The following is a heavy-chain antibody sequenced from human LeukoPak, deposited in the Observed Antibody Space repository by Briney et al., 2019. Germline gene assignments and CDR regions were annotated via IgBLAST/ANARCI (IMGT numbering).Heavy chain of an antibody. V-gene: IGHV3-30*18. D-gene: IGHD2-15*01. J-gene: IGHJ6*02. CDR2: VSYLGDDQ. Sequence: GGSLRLSCAASGFTFSSYGIHWVRQSPGKGLEWVAVVSYLGDDQFYAESVKGRFTISRDNSKKTVFLQMNSLRGEDTAVYYCAKDRSGRPHYYYGMDVWGRGTTVIVSS. CDR3: AKDRSGRPHYYYGMDV. CDR1: GFTFSSYG.